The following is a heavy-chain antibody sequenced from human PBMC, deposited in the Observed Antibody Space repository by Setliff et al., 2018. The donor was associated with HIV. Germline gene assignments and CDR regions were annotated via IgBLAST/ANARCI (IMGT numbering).Heavy chain of an antibody. D-gene: IGHD1-7*01. CDR3: ARHPREEPQRNYKFDS. CDR1: GGSISSYY. CDR2: VSTSGYT. Sequence: PSETLSLTCTVSGGSISSYYWSWIRQPAGKGLEWIGRVSTSGYTNYHPSLKTRATISLDTSKSQFSLRLTSVTATDTAIYYCARHPREEPQRNYKFDSWGQGTLVTVSS. V-gene: IGHV4-4*07. J-gene: IGHJ4*02.